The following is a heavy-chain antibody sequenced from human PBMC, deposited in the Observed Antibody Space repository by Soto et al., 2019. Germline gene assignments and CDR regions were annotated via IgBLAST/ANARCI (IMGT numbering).Heavy chain of an antibody. CDR2: ISAHNGNT. CDR1: GYAFTTYG. CDR3: ARGRYGDY. D-gene: IGHD1-1*01. Sequence: QVNLVQSGAEVKKPGASVKVSCQGSGYAFTTYGITWVRQAPGQGLEWMGWISAHNGNTNYAHKLQGRVTVTRDTSTSTAYMELRSLRYDDTAVYYCARGRYGDYWGQGALVTVSS. V-gene: IGHV1-18*01. J-gene: IGHJ4*02.